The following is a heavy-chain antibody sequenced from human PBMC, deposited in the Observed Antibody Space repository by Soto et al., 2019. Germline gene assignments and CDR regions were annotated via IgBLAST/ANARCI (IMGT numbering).Heavy chain of an antibody. D-gene: IGHD1-26*01. CDR2: INSGSTSV. J-gene: IGHJ4*02. CDR1: GFIFNSYS. Sequence: EVQLVESGGGLVQPGGSLRLSCVASGFIFNSYSMNWVRQAPGKGLEWISYINSGSTSVFYADSVKGRFSISRDNAKTSLYLQMNSLRAEDTAVYYCASSASPDAYRGQGTLVTVSS. V-gene: IGHV3-48*01. CDR3: ASSASPDAY.